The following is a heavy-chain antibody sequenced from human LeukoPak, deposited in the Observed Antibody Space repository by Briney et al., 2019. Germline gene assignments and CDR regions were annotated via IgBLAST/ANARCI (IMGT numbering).Heavy chain of an antibody. J-gene: IGHJ3*02. CDR3: TRDCSGGSCWGDAFDI. V-gene: IGHV3-49*04. CDR2: IRSKAYGGTT. D-gene: IGHD2-15*01. CDR1: GFTFGDYA. Sequence: GGSLRLSCIASGFTFGDYAMSWVRQAPGRGLEWVGFIRSKAYGGTTEYAASVKSRFSISRDDSKSIAYLQMNSLRTEDTAVFYCTRDCSGGSCWGDAFDIWGQGTMVTVSS.